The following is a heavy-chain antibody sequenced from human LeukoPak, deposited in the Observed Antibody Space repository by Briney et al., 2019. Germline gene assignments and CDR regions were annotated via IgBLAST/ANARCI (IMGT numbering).Heavy chain of an antibody. CDR2: FDPEDGET. J-gene: IGHJ6*02. CDR1: GYTLTELS. V-gene: IGHV1-24*01. Sequence: ASVKLSCKVSGYTLTELSMHWVRQAPGKGLEWMGGFDPEDGETIYAQKFQGRVTMTEDTSTDTAYMEQSSLRSEDTAVYYCATLSYVWEPRNYYYYGMDVWGQGTTVTVSS. D-gene: IGHD3-16*01. CDR3: ATLSYVWEPRNYYYYGMDV.